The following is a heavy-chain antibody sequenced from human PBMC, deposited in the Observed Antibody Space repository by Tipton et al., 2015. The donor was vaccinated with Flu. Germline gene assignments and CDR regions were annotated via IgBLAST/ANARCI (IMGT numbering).Heavy chain of an antibody. CDR1: GGSFSGYY. CDR3: VRGGGSSSGRWFDP. D-gene: IGHD3-10*01. V-gene: IGHV4-34*01. Sequence: TLSLTCAVNGGSFSGYYWSWIRQPPGKGLEYIGEINHRGSTNYNPSLKSRVTISVDTSKNQFSLKLTYVTAADTAVYYCVRGGGSSSGRWFDPWGRGTLVTVSS. J-gene: IGHJ5*02. CDR2: INHRGST.